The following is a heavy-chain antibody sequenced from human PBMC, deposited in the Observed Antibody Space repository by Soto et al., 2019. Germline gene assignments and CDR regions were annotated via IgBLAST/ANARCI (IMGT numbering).Heavy chain of an antibody. V-gene: IGHV4-30-4*01. D-gene: IGHD5-18*01. CDR1: GGSISSGDYY. CDR2: IYYSGST. J-gene: IGHJ5*02. CDR3: ARYSYGFFSWARKENWFDP. Sequence: KTSETLSLTCTVSGGSISSGDYYWSWILQPPGKGLEWIGYIYYSGSTYYNPSLKSRVTISVDTSKNQFSLKLSSVTAADTAVYYCARYSYGFFSWARKENWFDPWGQGTLVTVSS.